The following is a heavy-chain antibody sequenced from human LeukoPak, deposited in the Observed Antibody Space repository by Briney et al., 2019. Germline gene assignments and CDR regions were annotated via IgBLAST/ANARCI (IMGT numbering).Heavy chain of an antibody. CDR3: ATDASSGWYAPFNY. V-gene: IGHV1-24*01. Sequence: ASVKVSCKVSGYTLTELSMHWVRQAPGKGLEWMGGFDLEDGETIYAQKFQGRVTMTEDTSTDTAYMELSSLRSEDTAVYYCATDASSGWYAPFNYWGQGTLVTVSS. CDR1: GYTLTELS. J-gene: IGHJ4*02. CDR2: FDLEDGET. D-gene: IGHD6-19*01.